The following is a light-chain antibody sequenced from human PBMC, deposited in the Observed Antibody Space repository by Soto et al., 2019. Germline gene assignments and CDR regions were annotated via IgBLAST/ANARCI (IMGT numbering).Light chain of an antibody. CDR2: DAS. V-gene: IGKV3-11*01. CDR1: QSVSSY. Sequence: EIVLTQSPATLSLSPGERATLSCRASQSVSSYLAWYQQKPGQAPRLLIYDASTRATGIPARFSGSGSGTDFTLTISSLEPEDFVVYYCQQRSNWPPKNTFGQGTKLEIK. CDR3: QQRSNWPPKNT. J-gene: IGKJ2*01.